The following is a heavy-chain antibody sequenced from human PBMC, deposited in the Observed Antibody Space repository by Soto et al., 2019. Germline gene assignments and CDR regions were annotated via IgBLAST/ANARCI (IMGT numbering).Heavy chain of an antibody. CDR1: GGSFSGYY. CDR3: ARGRGTYYDFWSGYYKGLYYFDY. V-gene: IGHV4-34*01. D-gene: IGHD3-3*01. CDR2: INHSGST. J-gene: IGHJ4*02. Sequence: SETLSLICAVYGGSFSGYYWSWIRQPPGKGLEWIGEINHSGSTNSNPSLKSRVTISVDTSKNQFSLKLSSVTAADTAVYYCARGRGTYYDFWSGYYKGLYYFDYWGRGTLVTVSS.